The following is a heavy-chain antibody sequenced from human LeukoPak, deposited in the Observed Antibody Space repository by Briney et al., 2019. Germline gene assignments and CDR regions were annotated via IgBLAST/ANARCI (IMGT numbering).Heavy chain of an antibody. J-gene: IGHJ4*02. V-gene: IGHV5-51*01. CDR3: ARHYVLYDSSGSSLAGHRGYLDY. Sequence: GESLKISCKGSGYSFTSYWIGWVRQMPGKGLEWMGVIYPYNSDTRYSPSFQGQVTISADTSMSPASLQLSSLTASDTAMSYCARHYVLYDSSGSSLAGHRGYLDYWGQGTLVTVSS. CDR1: GYSFTSYW. CDR2: IYPYNSDT. D-gene: IGHD3-22*01.